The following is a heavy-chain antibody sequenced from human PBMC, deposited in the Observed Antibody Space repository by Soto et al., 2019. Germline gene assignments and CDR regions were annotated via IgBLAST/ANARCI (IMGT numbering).Heavy chain of an antibody. D-gene: IGHD1-26*01. J-gene: IGHJ6*03. Sequence: QMQLVQSGPEVKKPGTSVKVSCKASGFTFTSSAMQWVRQARGQRLEWIGWIVVGSGNTNYAQKFQERVTITRDMSTSTAYMELSSLRSGDTAVYYCAAGLRGGRYYYYYMDVWGKGTTVTVSS. CDR2: IVVGSGNT. V-gene: IGHV1-58*02. CDR3: AAGLRGGRYYYYYMDV. CDR1: GFTFTSSA.